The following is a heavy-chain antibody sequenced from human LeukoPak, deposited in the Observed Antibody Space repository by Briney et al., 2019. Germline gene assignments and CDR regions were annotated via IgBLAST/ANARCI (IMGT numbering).Heavy chain of an antibody. CDR1: GFTFSSYA. CDR2: IIPIFGTA. Sequence: PGGSLRLSCAASGFTFSSYAISWVRQAPGQGLEWMGGIIPIFGTANYAQKFQGRVTITTDESTSTAYMELSSLRSEDTAVYYCARPVVPAAFPDWYFDLWGRGTLVTVSS. V-gene: IGHV1-69*05. D-gene: IGHD2-2*01. J-gene: IGHJ2*01. CDR3: ARPVVPAAFPDWYFDL.